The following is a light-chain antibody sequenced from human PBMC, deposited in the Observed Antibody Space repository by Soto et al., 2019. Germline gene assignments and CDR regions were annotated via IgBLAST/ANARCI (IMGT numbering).Light chain of an antibody. CDR1: QSVSSTY. CDR3: QQYGASPQT. J-gene: IGKJ1*01. Sequence: EIVLTQSPGTLSLSPGERATLSCRASQSVSSTYLAWYQQKPGQAPRLLIYGASSRATGTPDRFSGSGSVTDFTLTINRLEPEDFAVYYCQQYGASPQTFGQGTKVDFK. V-gene: IGKV3-20*01. CDR2: GAS.